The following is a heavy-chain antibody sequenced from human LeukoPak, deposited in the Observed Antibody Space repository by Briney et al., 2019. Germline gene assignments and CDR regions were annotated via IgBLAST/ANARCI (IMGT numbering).Heavy chain of an antibody. CDR2: IGGSGGVT. CDR1: GFTFSTYA. V-gene: IGHV3-23*01. J-gene: IGHJ5*02. D-gene: IGHD6-13*01. Sequence: GGSLRLSCAASGFTFSTYALTWVRQAPRKGLEWVSTIGGSGGVTYYADSVKGRFTISRDNSKNTLYLQMNSLRAEDTAVYYCAKDKYSSSWYGFHLWGQGTLVTVSS. CDR3: AKDKYSSSWYGFHL.